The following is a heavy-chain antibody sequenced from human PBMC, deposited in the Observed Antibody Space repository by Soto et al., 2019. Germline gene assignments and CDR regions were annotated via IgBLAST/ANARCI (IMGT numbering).Heavy chain of an antibody. J-gene: IGHJ4*02. CDR2: ISHLEST. Sequence: SETLSLTCTVSGASMSYGGFSGSWIRQSPGKGLEWIGYISHLESTYFHPSFKSRLTMSIDRTRNQFSLKLSSVTAADMAVYYCARGGGYDSFDYSGQGVLVTVPS. CDR1: GASMSYGGFS. CDR3: ARGGGYDSFDY. V-gene: IGHV4-30-2*06. D-gene: IGHD5-12*01.